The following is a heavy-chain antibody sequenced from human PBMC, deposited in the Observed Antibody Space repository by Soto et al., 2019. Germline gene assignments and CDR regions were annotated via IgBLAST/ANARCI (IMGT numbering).Heavy chain of an antibody. CDR1: GFIFSGYA. D-gene: IGHD5-12*01. CDR3: AKKTSAYEIDY. J-gene: IGHJ4*02. V-gene: IGHV3-30-3*02. CDR2: ISYDGNTK. Sequence: ESGGGVVQPGRSLRLSCAASGFIFSGYAMHWVRQAPGKGLEWVAVISYDGNTKYYADSVKGRFTVSRDNSKNTLYVQMNNLSAADTAMYYCAKKTSAYEIDYWGQGTLVTVSS.